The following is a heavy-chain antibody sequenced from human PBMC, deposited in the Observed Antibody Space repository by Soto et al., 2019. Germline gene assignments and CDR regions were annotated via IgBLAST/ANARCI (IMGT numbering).Heavy chain of an antibody. CDR1: GFTFSGSA. CDR2: IRSKANSYAP. CDR3: ACRPLTAGSSEGAFDI. J-gene: IGHJ3*02. Sequence: GGSLRLSCAASGFTFSGSAMHWVRQASGKGLEWVGRIRSKANSYAPAYAASVKGRMTISRDDSKNTAYLQMNSLKTEDTAVYYCACRPLTAGSSEGAFDIWGQGTMVTVSS. D-gene: IGHD7-27*01. V-gene: IGHV3-73*01.